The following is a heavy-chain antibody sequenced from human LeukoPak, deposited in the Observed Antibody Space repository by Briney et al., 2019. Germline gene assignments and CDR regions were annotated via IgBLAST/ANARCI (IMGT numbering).Heavy chain of an antibody. CDR1: GFTFSSYS. D-gene: IGHD5-18*01. CDR3: ARDERIQLWGENGMDV. V-gene: IGHV3-48*04. J-gene: IGHJ6*02. CDR2: ISSSSSTI. Sequence: PGGSLRLSCAASGFTFSSYSMNWVRQAPGKGLEWVSYISSSSSTIYYADSVKGRFTISRDNAKNSLYLQMNSLRAEDTAVYYCARDERIQLWGENGMDVWGQGTTVTVSS.